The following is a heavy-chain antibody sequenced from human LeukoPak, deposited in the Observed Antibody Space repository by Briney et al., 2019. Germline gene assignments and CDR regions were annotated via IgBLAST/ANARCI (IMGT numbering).Heavy chain of an antibody. CDR2: IIPIFGTA. D-gene: IGHD2-2*01. CDR1: GGTVSSYA. J-gene: IGHJ2*01. CDR3: ASSAGYCSSTSCSYWYFDL. V-gene: IGHV1-69*13. Sequence: SVKVSCKASGGTVSSYAISWVRQAPGQGLEWMGGIIPIFGTANYAQKFQGRVTVTADESTSTAYMELSSLRSEDTAVYYCASSAGYCSSTSCSYWYFDLWGRGTLVTVSS.